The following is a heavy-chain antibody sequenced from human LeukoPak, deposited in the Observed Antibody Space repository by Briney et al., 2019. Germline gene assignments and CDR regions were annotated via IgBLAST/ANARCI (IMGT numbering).Heavy chain of an antibody. CDR3: ARLGSGLLWFGEPPTCFDY. CDR2: IYPGDSDT. J-gene: IGHJ4*02. V-gene: IGHV5-51*01. CDR1: GYRFTSYW. Sequence: GESLKISCKGSGYRFTSYWIGWVRQMPGKGLEWMGIIYPGDSDTRYSPSFQGQVTISADKSISTAYLQWSSLKASDTAMYYCARLGSGLLWFGEPPTCFDYWGQGTLVTVSS. D-gene: IGHD3-10*01.